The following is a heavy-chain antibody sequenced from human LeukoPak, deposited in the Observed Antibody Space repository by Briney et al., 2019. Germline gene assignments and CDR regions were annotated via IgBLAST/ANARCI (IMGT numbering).Heavy chain of an antibody. CDR1: GFTFSTFG. CDR3: AKDPGQWLAYYYYYYMDV. D-gene: IGHD6-19*01. Sequence: PGGSLRLSCAASGFTFSTFGMHWVRQTPGKGLEWVAFIRYDGSNRYYADSMKGRFTISRDNSKNTLYLQMNSLRAEDTAVYYCAKDPGQWLAYYYYYYMDVWGKGTTVTISS. V-gene: IGHV3-30*02. CDR2: IRYDGSNR. J-gene: IGHJ6*03.